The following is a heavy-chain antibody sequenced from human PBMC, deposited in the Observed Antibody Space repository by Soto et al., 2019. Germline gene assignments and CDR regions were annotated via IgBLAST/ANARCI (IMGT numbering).Heavy chain of an antibody. CDR1: GGTFNKFA. V-gene: IGHV1-69*13. Sequence: SVKVSCKASGGTFNKFAFSWVRQAPGQGFEWMGGIIPVFRSANYAQRFRGRITITADEYTSTVYLYLNDLRSDDTAVYYCARRYCASDNCPLFYYFVDLWGLGTTVTVS. CDR3: ARRYCASDNCPLFYYFVDL. CDR2: IIPVFRSA. D-gene: IGHD2-21*02. J-gene: IGHJ6*02.